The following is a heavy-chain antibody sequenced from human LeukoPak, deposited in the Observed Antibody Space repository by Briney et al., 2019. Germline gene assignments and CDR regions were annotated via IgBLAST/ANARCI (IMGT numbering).Heavy chain of an antibody. J-gene: IGHJ4*02. D-gene: IGHD6-19*01. CDR2: IYYSGST. CDR3: ARRFNSVWYFDY. CDR1: GGSISSGDYY. Sequence: SETLSLTCTVSGGSISSGDYYWSWIRQPPGKGLEWIGYIYYSGSTYYNPSLKSRVTISVDTSKNQFSLRLNSVTAADTAVYFCARRFNSVWYFDYWGQGTLVTVSS. V-gene: IGHV4-30-4*01.